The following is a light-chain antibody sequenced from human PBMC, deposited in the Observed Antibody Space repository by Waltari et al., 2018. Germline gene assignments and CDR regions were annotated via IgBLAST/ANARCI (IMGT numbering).Light chain of an antibody. CDR3: ALYMGSGIWV. J-gene: IGLJ3*02. CDR1: SGSLSTTSY. CDR2: KAN. V-gene: IGLV8-61*01. Sequence: QTVVTQEPSFSVSPGGTVTLTRAFSSGSLSTTSYATWYQQTPGQAPRTLVYKANARSSGVPDRFSGSILGNTAALTITGDQADDESDYYCALYMGSGIWVFGGGTRLTVL.